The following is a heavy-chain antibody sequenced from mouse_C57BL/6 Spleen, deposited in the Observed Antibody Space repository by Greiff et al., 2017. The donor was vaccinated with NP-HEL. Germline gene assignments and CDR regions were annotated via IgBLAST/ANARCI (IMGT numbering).Heavy chain of an antibody. CDR3: AGSGYPLFAY. CDR1: GYTFTSYW. V-gene: IGHV1-55*01. CDR2: IYPGSGST. Sequence: QVQLQQPGAELVKPGASVKMSCKASGYTFTSYWITWVKQRPGQGLEWIGDIYPGSGSTNYNEKFKSKAILTVDKATSTAYMQLSSLSSEDSAVYYCAGSGYPLFAYWGQGTLVTVSA. D-gene: IGHD3-2*02. J-gene: IGHJ3*01.